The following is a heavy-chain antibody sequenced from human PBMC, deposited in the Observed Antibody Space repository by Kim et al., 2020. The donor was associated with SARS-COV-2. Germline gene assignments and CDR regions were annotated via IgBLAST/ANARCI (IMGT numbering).Heavy chain of an antibody. J-gene: IGHJ4*02. CDR3: ARHYDSSGYYLNFDY. D-gene: IGHD3-22*01. Sequence: QKLQGRVTLTTDTSTSTAYMELRSLRSDDTAVYYCARHYDSSGYYLNFDYWGQGTLVTVSS. V-gene: IGHV1-18*01.